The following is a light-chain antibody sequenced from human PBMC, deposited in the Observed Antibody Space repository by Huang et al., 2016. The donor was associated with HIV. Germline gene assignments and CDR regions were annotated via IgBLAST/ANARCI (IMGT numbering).Light chain of an antibody. CDR3: QQRSNWPPL. V-gene: IGKV3-11*01. CDR1: QSVSSY. CDR2: DAS. J-gene: IGKJ3*01. Sequence: EIVLTQSPATLSLYPGERATLSCRASQSVSSYLAWYHQKPGQAPRLLIYDASNRATGIPARLSGSGSGKDFTLTISSLEPEDFAVYYCQQRSNWPPLFGPGTKVDIK.